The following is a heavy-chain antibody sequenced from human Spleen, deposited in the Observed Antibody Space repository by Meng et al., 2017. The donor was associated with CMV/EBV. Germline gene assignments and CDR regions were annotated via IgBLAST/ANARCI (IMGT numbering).Heavy chain of an antibody. CDR1: GFTFSSSG. CDR3: AKRPSLEVVPAAVFNYYYYYGMDV. D-gene: IGHD2-2*01. V-gene: IGHV3-30*02. J-gene: IGHJ6*02. Sequence: GESLKISCAASGFTFSSSGMHWVRRAPGKGLEWVAFIRNDGSTKNYADSVKGRFIISRDDSKNKLYLQMDSLSGDDTAVYYCAKRPSLEVVPAAVFNYYYYYGMDVWGQGTTVTVSS. CDR2: IRNDGSTK.